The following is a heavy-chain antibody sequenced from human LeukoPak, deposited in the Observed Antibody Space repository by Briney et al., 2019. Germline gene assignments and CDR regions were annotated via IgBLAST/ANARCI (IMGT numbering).Heavy chain of an antibody. D-gene: IGHD4/OR15-4a*01. J-gene: IGHJ3*02. CDR1: GYTFTNYY. CDR3: ARGRTMDGSTPPFEI. Sequence: ASVKVSSKASGYTFTNYYMHWVRQAPGHGLEWMGWIDPNTGDTNYSQNIQGRATMTRDTSINTAYMEFTSLGSDDTAVYYCARGRTMDGSTPPFEIWGEGAMLSVSS. CDR2: IDPNTGDT. V-gene: IGHV1-2*02.